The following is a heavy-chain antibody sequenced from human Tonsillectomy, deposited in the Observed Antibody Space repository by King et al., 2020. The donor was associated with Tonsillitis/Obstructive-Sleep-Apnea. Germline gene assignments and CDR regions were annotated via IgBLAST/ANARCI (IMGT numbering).Heavy chain of an antibody. CDR3: ARDCSSTSCYFDY. Sequence: QLVQSGAEVKKPGASVKVSCKASGYTFTGYYMHWGRQAPGQGVEWMGRIKPKSGGTNYAQKFQGRVTMTRETSISTAYMELSRLRSDDPAVYYCARDCSSTSCYFDYWGQGTLVTVSS. V-gene: IGHV1-2*06. D-gene: IGHD2-2*01. CDR1: GYTFTGYY. CDR2: IKPKSGGT. J-gene: IGHJ4*02.